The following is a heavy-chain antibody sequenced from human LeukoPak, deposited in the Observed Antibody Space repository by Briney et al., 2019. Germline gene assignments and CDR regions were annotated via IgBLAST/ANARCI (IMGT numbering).Heavy chain of an antibody. V-gene: IGHV4-59*01. D-gene: IGHD6-13*01. CDR2: IYYSGST. J-gene: IGHJ3*02. CDR3: ARDSSNWDDAFDI. CDR1: GGSISSYY. Sequence: SETLSLTCTVSGGSISSYYWSWIRQPPGKGLEWIGYIYYSGSTNYNPSLKSRVTISVDTSKNQFSLKLSSVTAADTAVYYCARDSSNWDDAFDIWGQGTMVTVSS.